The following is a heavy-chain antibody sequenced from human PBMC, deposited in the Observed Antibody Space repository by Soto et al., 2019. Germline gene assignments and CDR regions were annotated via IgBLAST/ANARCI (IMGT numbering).Heavy chain of an antibody. CDR2: ISGSGGST. D-gene: IGHD3-9*01. CDR3: ATKDYDILTGYYIHDY. J-gene: IGHJ4*02. V-gene: IGHV3-23*01. CDR1: GFTFSSYD. Sequence: GGSLRLSCAASGFTFSSYDMSWVRQAPGKGLEWVSAISGSGGSTYYADSVKGRFTISRDNSKNTLYLQMNSLRAEDTAVYYCATKDYDILTGYYIHDYWGQGTLVTVSS.